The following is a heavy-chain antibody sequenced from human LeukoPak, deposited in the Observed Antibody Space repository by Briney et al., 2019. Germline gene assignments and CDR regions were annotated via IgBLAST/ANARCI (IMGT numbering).Heavy chain of an antibody. CDR2: IYHSGNT. CDR1: GGSISSSNW. CDR3: ARGGYCSGGSCYYFDY. V-gene: IGHV4-4*02. Sequence: SETLSLTCAVSGGSISSSNWWSWVRQPPGKGLEWIGEIYHSGNTNYNPSLKSRVTISVDKSKNQFSLKLSSVTAADTAVCYCARGGYCSGGSCYYFDYWGQGTLVTVSS. J-gene: IGHJ4*02. D-gene: IGHD2-15*01.